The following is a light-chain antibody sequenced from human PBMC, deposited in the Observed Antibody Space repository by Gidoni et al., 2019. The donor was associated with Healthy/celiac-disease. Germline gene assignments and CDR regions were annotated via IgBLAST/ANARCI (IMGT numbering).Light chain of an antibody. Sequence: EIVLTQSPGNLSLSPGERATLSCRASQSVSSSYLAWYQQKPGQAPRLLIYCASSRATGIPDRFSGSGSGTDFTLTISRLEPEDFAVYYCQQYGSSRTFGQGTKVEIK. CDR1: QSVSSSY. J-gene: IGKJ1*01. V-gene: IGKV3-20*01. CDR3: QQYGSSRT. CDR2: CAS.